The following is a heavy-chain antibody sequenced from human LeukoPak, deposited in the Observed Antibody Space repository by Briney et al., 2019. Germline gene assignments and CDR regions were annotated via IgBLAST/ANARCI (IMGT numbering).Heavy chain of an antibody. CDR2: VYYSGST. Sequence: SETLSLTCTISGDSISSSSYYWGWIRQPPGKGLEWIGSVYYSGSTYSNPSLKSRVTMSVDTSKDQFSLKLSSVTAADTAVYYCARTYYEYVWGGNRHIGEDYWGQGTLVTVSS. V-gene: IGHV4-39*07. D-gene: IGHD3-16*02. J-gene: IGHJ4*02. CDR1: GDSISSSSYY. CDR3: ARTYYEYVWGGNRHIGEDY.